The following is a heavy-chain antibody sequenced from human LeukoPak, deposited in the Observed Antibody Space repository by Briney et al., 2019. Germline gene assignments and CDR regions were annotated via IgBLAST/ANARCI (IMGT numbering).Heavy chain of an antibody. D-gene: IGHD5-24*01. CDR2: ISYDGSNK. Sequence: PGRSLRLSCAASGFTFSSYAMHWVRQAPGKGLEWVAVISYDGSNKYYADSVKGRFTISRDNSKNTLYLQMNSLRAEDTAVYYCARGGQKHVEMATMTDYWGRGTLVTVSS. CDR1: GFTFSSYA. CDR3: ARGGQKHVEMATMTDY. J-gene: IGHJ4*02. V-gene: IGHV3-30-3*01.